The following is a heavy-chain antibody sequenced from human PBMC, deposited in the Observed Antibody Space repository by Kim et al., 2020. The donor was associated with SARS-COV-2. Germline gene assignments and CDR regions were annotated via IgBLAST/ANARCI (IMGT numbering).Heavy chain of an antibody. CDR3: ARDSYSSGWYASFYYYYGMDV. V-gene: IGHV4-39*07. J-gene: IGHJ6*02. CDR2: IYYSGST. D-gene: IGHD6-19*01. CDR1: GGSISSSSYY. Sequence: SETLSLTCTVSGGSISSSSYYWGWIRQPPGKGLEWIGSIYYSGSTYYNPSLKSRVTISVDTSKNQFSLKLSSVTAADTAVYYCARDSYSSGWYASFYYYYGMDVWGQGTTVTVSS.